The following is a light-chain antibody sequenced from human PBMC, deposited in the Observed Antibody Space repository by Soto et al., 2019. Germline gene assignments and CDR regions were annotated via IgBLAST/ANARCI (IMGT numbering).Light chain of an antibody. CDR1: QDILRW. CDR3: QQSHSFPWT. Sequence: DIQMTQSPSSVSASIGDSVTITCRASQDILRWLAWYQQKAGEAPKLLIYAASSLQSEVPSRFSGSASGTVFPLTISALQPEDFATYFCQQSHSFPWTFGQGTKVEIK. J-gene: IGKJ1*01. CDR2: AAS. V-gene: IGKV1D-12*01.